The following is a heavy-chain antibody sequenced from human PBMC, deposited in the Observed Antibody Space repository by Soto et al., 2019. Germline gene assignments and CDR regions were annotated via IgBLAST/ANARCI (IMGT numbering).Heavy chain of an antibody. J-gene: IGHJ5*02. CDR2: IVPLFGTT. V-gene: IGHV1-69*01. D-gene: IGHD6-13*01. CDR3: AKASGRSWYNWFDP. Sequence: QVQLVQSGAEVKKPGSSVKVSCKASGGNFTSYAISWVRQAPGQGLEFMGGIVPLFGTTNSAHKFRGRVTVTADESTSTVYMEMSSLRSEDTAVYYCAKASGRSWYNWFDPWGQGTLVTVST. CDR1: GGNFTSYA.